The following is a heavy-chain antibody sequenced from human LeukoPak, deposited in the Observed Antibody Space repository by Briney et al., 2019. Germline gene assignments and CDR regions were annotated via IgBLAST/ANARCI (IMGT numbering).Heavy chain of an antibody. V-gene: IGHV3-21*01. CDR2: ISSSSSYI. J-gene: IGHJ4*02. D-gene: IGHD1-26*01. Sequence: GGSLRLSCAASGFTFSSYSMNWVRQAPGKGLEWVSSISSSSSYIYYADSVKGRFTISRDNAKNSLYLQMNSLRAEDTAVYYCARVPGRSYSGSYPLDYWGQGTLVTVSS. CDR1: GFTFSSYS. CDR3: ARVPGRSYSGSYPLDY.